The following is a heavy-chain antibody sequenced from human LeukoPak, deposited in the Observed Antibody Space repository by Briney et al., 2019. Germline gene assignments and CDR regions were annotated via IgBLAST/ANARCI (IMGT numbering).Heavy chain of an antibody. CDR2: IIPIFGTA. D-gene: IGHD5-12*01. V-gene: IGHV1-69*13. Sequence: SVKVSCKASGGTFSSYAISWVRQAPGQGLEWMGGIIPIFGTANYARKFQGRVTITADESTSTAYMELSSLRSEDTAVYYCARFGLGVSGYDFSDYWGQGTLVTVSS. CDR3: ARFGLGVSGYDFSDY. CDR1: GGTFSSYA. J-gene: IGHJ4*02.